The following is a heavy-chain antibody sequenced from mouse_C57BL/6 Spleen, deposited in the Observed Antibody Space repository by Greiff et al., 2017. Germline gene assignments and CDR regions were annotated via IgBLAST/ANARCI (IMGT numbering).Heavy chain of an antibody. CDR1: GYAFSSYW. CDR2: IYPGDGDT. Sequence: QVQLKESGAELVKPGASVKISCKASGYAFSSYWMNWVKQRPGKGLEWIGQIYPGDGDTNYNGKFKGKATLTADKSSSTAYMQLSSLTSEDSAVYVCTCCYGRRTNDFDDWGQGTTLTVSS. D-gene: IGHD1-1*01. CDR3: TCCYGRRTNDFDD. V-gene: IGHV1-80*01. J-gene: IGHJ2*01.